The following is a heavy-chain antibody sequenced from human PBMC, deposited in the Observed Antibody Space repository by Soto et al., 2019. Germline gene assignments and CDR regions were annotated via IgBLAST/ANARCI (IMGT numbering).Heavy chain of an antibody. CDR2: ISAYNGNT. CDR1: GYTFTSYG. V-gene: IGHV1-18*01. D-gene: IGHD3-3*01. CDR3: ARDSPAYDFWSGYPTLYYYYGMDV. Sequence: VKVSCKASGYTFTSYGISWVRQAPGQGLEWMGWISAYNGNTNYAQKLQGRVTMTTDTSTSTAYMELRSLRSDDTAVYYCARDSPAYDFWSGYPTLYYYYGMDVWGQGTTVTVSS. J-gene: IGHJ6*02.